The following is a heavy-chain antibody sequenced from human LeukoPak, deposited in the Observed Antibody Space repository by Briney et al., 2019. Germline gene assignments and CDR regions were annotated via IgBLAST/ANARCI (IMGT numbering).Heavy chain of an antibody. V-gene: IGHV4-39*07. CDR2: IYYSGTT. CDR3: ARDRSYNYFPGAFDI. CDR1: GGSISSSRYH. Sequence: PSETLSLTCTVSGGSISSSRYHWGWTRQPPGKGLQWIGSIYYSGTTYYNPSLNSRVTISRDTSKNQFSLKLSSVTAADTAVYYCARDRSYNYFPGAFDIWGQGTMVTVSS. D-gene: IGHD2/OR15-2a*01. J-gene: IGHJ3*02.